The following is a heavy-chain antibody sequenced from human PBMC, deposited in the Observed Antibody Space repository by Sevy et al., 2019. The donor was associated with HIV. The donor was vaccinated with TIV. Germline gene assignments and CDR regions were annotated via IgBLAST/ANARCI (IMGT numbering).Heavy chain of an antibody. CDR1: GFTFSNYA. CDR2: ISGSGGRI. Sequence: GGSLRLSCVASGFTFSNYAMSWVRQAPGKGLEWVSAISGSGGRIYYADSVKGRFTISRDNSKNTLYLQMNSLRAEDTAVYYCATEGLSGYDAPFAYWGQGTLVTVSS. J-gene: IGHJ4*02. V-gene: IGHV3-23*01. D-gene: IGHD5-12*01. CDR3: ATEGLSGYDAPFAY.